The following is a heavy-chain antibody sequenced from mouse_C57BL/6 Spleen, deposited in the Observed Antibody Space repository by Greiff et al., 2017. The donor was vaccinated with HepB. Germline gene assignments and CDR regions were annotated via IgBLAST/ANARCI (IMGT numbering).Heavy chain of an antibody. Sequence: EVQLVESGGGLVKPGGSLKLSCAASGFTFSSYAMSWVRQTPEKRLEWVATISDGGSYTCYPDNVKGRFTISRDNAKNNLYLQMSHLKSEDTAMYYCARERGHYYGSNYFDYWGQGTTLTVSS. V-gene: IGHV5-4*01. D-gene: IGHD1-1*01. CDR2: ISDGGSYT. CDR3: ARERGHYYGSNYFDY. J-gene: IGHJ2*01. CDR1: GFTFSSYA.